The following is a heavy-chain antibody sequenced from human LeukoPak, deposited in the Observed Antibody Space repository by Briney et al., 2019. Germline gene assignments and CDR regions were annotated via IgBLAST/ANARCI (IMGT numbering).Heavy chain of an antibody. J-gene: IGHJ4*02. D-gene: IGHD3-10*01. V-gene: IGHV4-34*01. CDR3: ARVFFGSGSYYLDY. CDR1: GGSFSGYY. CDR2: INHSGST. Sequence: SETLSLTCAVYGGSFSGYYWSWIRQPPGKGLEWIGEINHSGSTNYNPSLKSRVTISVDTSKNQFSLKLSSVTAADTAVYYCARVFFGSGSYYLDYWGQGTLVTVSS.